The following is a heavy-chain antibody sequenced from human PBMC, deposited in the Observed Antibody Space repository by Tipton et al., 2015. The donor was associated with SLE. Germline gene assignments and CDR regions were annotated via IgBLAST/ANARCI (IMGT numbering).Heavy chain of an antibody. J-gene: IGHJ4*02. D-gene: IGHD5-12*01. CDR3: ARLNSATDH. Sequence: TLSLTCSVSGDSISSGGYYXXWIRXPPGKGLEWIGSVSYSGTTFYNSSFKSRVTLSLDTSKNQFSLKLSSVTAADTAVYYCARLNSATDHWGPATPVTVSS. V-gene: IGHV4-39*07. CDR2: VSYSGTT. CDR1: GDSISSGGYY.